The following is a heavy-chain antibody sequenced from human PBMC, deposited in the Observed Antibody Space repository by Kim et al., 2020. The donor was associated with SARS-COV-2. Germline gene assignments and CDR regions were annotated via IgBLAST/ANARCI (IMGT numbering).Heavy chain of an antibody. V-gene: IGHV4-59*01. D-gene: IGHD3-10*01. Sequence: LRSRVTISVDTSKNQCSLKLSSVTAADTAVYYCAREPDYGSGSYYKAFDIWGQGTMVTVSS. J-gene: IGHJ3*02. CDR3: AREPDYGSGSYYKAFDI.